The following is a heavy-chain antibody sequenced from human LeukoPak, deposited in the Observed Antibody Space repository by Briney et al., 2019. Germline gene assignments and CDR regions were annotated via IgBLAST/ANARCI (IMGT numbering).Heavy chain of an antibody. Sequence: QPGGSQRLSCAASGFTFSSHWMHWVRQAPGKGLLWISLINSDGSSTTYADSVKGRFTISRDNAKNTLYLQMDSLRAEDTAVYYCTRGSVVAPISASDIWGQGTMVTVSS. V-gene: IGHV3-74*01. CDR2: INSDGSST. CDR3: TRGSVVAPISASDI. CDR1: GFTFSSHW. J-gene: IGHJ3*02. D-gene: IGHD2-21*02.